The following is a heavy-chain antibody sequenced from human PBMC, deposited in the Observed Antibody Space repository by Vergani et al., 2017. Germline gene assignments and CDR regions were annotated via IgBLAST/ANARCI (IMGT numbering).Heavy chain of an antibody. V-gene: IGHV3-11*05. CDR2: ISSSSSYT. D-gene: IGHD4-17*01. Sequence: QVQLVESGGGLVKPGGSLRLSCAASGFTFSDYYMSWIRQAPGKGLEWVSYISSSSSYTNYADSVKGRFTISRDNSKNTLYLQMNSLRAEDTAVYYCARGPLRYRVLDAFDIWGQGTMVTVSS. CDR3: ARGPLRYRVLDAFDI. CDR1: GFTFSDYY. J-gene: IGHJ3*02.